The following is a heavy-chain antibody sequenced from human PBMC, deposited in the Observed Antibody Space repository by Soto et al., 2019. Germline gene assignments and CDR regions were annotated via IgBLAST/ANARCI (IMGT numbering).Heavy chain of an antibody. CDR3: ARTPPQWLVPSVDY. D-gene: IGHD6-19*01. Sequence: QLQLQESGPGLVKPSETLSLTCTVSGGSISSSSYYWGWIRQPPGKGLEWIGSIYYSGSTYYNPSLKSRVTISVDTSKNQFSLKLSSVTAADTAVYYCARTPPQWLVPSVDYWGQGTLVTVSS. CDR1: GGSISSSSYY. V-gene: IGHV4-39*01. CDR2: IYYSGST. J-gene: IGHJ4*02.